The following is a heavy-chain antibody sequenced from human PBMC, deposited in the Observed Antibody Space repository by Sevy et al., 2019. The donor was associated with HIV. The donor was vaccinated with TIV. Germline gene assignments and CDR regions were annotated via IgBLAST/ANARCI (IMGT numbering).Heavy chain of an antibody. CDR2: IWYEGINK. Sequence: GGSLSLSCTASGFAFSTHGMHWVRQAPGKGLEWVAIIWYEGINKDYAEPVKGRFTISRDNSKNTLYLQMNSLRVDDTAVYYCARERRSSGIDYWGQGTLVTVSS. V-gene: IGHV3-33*01. D-gene: IGHD3-10*01. CDR3: ARERRSSGIDY. J-gene: IGHJ4*01. CDR1: GFAFSTHG.